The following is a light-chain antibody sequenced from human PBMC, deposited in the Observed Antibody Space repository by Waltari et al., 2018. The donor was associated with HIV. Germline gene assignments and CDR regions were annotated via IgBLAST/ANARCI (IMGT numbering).Light chain of an antibody. Sequence: QSALTQPPSASGSPGQSVTISCTGASSDIGSYNFVSWYQQRPDQAPRLILYEVNKRSSGVPDAVAGAKAGNGASLTVSGLRDGVWADYFCGSFGGGDNRVGFGGGTKLTVL. V-gene: IGLV2-8*01. CDR1: SSDIGSYNF. J-gene: IGLJ2*01. CDR2: EVN. CDR3: GSFGGGDNRVG.